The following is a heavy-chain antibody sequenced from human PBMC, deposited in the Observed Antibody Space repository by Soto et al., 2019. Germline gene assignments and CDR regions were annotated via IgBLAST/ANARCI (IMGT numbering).Heavy chain of an antibody. V-gene: IGHV1-8*02. CDR1: GYTFTSYD. Sequence: QVQLVQSGGEVKKPGASVKVSCKASGYTFTSYDINWVRQATGQGLEGMGWMNSNSGNTGYAQKFKGRVTMTRNTPRSTAYMELSSLRTDDAAVYYCARDYGDLDFDYWGQGTLVTVSS. J-gene: IGHJ4*02. D-gene: IGHD4-17*01. CDR3: ARDYGDLDFDY. CDR2: MNSNSGNT.